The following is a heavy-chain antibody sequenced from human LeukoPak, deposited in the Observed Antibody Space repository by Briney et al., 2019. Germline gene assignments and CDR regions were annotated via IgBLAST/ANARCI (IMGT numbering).Heavy chain of an antibody. CDR3: ARQYYDFWSGYYYGMDV. CDR2: IYYSGST. Sequence: TSQTLSLTCTVSGGSISSGGYYWSWIRQHPGKGLEWIGYIYYSGSTNYNPSLKSRVTISVDTSKNQFSLKLSSVTAADTAVYYCARQYYDFWSGYYYGMDVWGQGTTVTVSS. D-gene: IGHD3-3*01. CDR1: GGSISSGGYY. V-gene: IGHV4-30-4*08. J-gene: IGHJ6*02.